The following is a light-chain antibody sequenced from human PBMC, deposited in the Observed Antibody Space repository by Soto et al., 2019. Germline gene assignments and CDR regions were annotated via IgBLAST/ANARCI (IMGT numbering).Light chain of an antibody. CDR3: QQYNNWAPYT. V-gene: IGKV3-15*01. CDR2: GAS. Sequence: EIVMTQSPATLSVSPGERATLSCRASQSVSSNLAWYQQKPGQAPRLLIYGASTRATGIPARFSGSGSGTEFTHTISSLQSEDFAGYYCQQYNNWAPYTFGQGTKLEIK. CDR1: QSVSSN. J-gene: IGKJ2*01.